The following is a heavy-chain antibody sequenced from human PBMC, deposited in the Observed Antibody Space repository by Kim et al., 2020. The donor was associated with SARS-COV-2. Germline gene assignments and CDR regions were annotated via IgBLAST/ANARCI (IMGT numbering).Heavy chain of an antibody. Sequence: DSVKGRFTISRDNSKNTLYLQMNSLRAEDTAVYYCAKGDIVVVVAATLDYWGQGTLVTVSS. J-gene: IGHJ4*02. D-gene: IGHD2-15*01. V-gene: IGHV3-23*01. CDR3: AKGDIVVVVAATLDY.